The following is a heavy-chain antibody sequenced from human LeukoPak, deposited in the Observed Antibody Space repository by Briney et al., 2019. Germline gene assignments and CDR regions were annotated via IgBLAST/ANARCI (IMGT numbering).Heavy chain of an antibody. V-gene: IGHV1-24*01. CDR2: FDPEDGET. J-gene: IGHJ4*02. Sequence: ASVKVSCKVSGYTLTELSMHWVRQAPGKGLEWMGGFDPEDGETIYAQKFQGRVTMTEDTSTDTAYMELSSLRSEDTAVYYCASPPPYSSSSYFDYWGQGTLVTVSS. CDR3: ASPPPYSSSSYFDY. CDR1: GYTLTELS. D-gene: IGHD6-6*01.